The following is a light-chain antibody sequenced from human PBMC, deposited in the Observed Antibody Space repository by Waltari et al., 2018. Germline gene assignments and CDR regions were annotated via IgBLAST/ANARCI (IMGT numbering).Light chain of an antibody. V-gene: IGLV1-40*01. J-gene: IGLJ2*01. CDR2: GNN. CDR3: QSYDSSLGGSV. Sequence: QQAPRATPNLLYGGNNKRPSGAPDRFSSAKSGASASLAITGLQAEDEADYYCQSYDSSLGGSVFGGGTILTVL.